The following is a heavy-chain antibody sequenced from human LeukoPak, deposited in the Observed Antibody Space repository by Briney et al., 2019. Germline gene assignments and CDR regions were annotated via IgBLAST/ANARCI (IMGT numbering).Heavy chain of an antibody. CDR2: IKEDGSEK. Sequence: GGSLRLSCGASGFTFSSYWMSWVRQVPGKGLEWVAKIKEDGSEKYYVDSVEGRFTISRDNARNSLCLQMNSLRAEDTAVYYCARATPGWWELQRWGQGTLVTVSS. CDR1: GFTFSSYW. D-gene: IGHD1-26*01. CDR3: ARATPGWWELQR. J-gene: IGHJ4*02. V-gene: IGHV3-7*02.